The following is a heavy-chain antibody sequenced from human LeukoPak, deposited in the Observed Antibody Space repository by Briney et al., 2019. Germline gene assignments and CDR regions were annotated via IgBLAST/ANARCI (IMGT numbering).Heavy chain of an antibody. D-gene: IGHD5-12*01. J-gene: IGHJ6*03. Sequence: GGSLRLSCAASGFTFSDYYMSWIRQAPGKGLEWVSYISSSGSTIYYADSVKGRSTISRDNAKNSLYLQMNSLRAEDTAVYYCARLGYQTDYYYYYYMDVWGKGTTVTISS. CDR3: ARLGYQTDYYYYYYMDV. CDR1: GFTFSDYY. V-gene: IGHV3-11*01. CDR2: ISSSGSTI.